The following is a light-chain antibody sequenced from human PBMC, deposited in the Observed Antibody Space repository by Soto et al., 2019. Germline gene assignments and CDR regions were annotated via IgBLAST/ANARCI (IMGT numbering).Light chain of an antibody. V-gene: IGKV3-15*01. CDR3: QHYKTWPLA. CDR2: DSN. J-gene: IGKJ4*01. Sequence: EIVLTQSPATLSLSPGERATLSCRASQSVSNYFAWYQQKPGQAPRLLIYDSNIRATGVPARFSGTRSGTEFTLTISGLQSEDFAIYYCQHYKTWPLAFGGGTRWIS. CDR1: QSVSNY.